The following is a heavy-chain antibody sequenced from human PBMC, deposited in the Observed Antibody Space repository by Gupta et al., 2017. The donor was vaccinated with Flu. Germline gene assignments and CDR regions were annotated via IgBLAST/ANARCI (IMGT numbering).Heavy chain of an antibody. J-gene: IGHJ3*02. CDR2: ISSTSSYI. CDR1: YS. D-gene: IGHD3-10*01. CDR3: ARVRGGVVTGPLDI. Sequence: YSMNWVRRAPGKGLESVSSISSTSSYIKYADSVKGRFTVSRDGAKNSLYLQMNSLRAEDTATYYCARVRGGVVTGPLDIWGQGTMVTVSS. V-gene: IGHV3-21*04.